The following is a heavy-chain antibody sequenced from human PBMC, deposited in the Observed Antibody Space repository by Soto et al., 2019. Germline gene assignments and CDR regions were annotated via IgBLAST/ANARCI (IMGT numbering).Heavy chain of an antibody. CDR3: RPSVWSGYSYGMDV. CDR2: TRNKAYTYTT. D-gene: IGHD3-3*01. CDR1: GFTFSDHY. J-gene: IGHJ6*02. Sequence: EVQLVASGGGLVQPGGSLRLSCAASGFTFSDHYMDWVRQAPGKGLEWVGRTRNKAYTYTTDYAASVKGRFTISRDDSTDSPYRQMGSLTSEDTAVYYCRPSVWSGYSYGMDVWGQGTTVTVSS. V-gene: IGHV3-72*01.